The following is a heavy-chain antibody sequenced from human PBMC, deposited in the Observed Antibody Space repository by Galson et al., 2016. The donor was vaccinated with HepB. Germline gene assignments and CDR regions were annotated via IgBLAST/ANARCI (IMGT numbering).Heavy chain of an antibody. CDR3: ARGGRDTAMDYYYYGMDV. J-gene: IGHJ6*02. CDR2: ISRSGDST. V-gene: IGHV3-23*01. Sequence: SLRLSCAASGFTLNNYGMTWVRQAPGKGLEVVSSISRSGDSTDYADSVKGRFTISRDNSKNTLSLQMNSLRAEDTAVYHCARGGRDTAMDYYYYGMDVWGQGTTVTVSS. CDR1: GFTLNNYG. D-gene: IGHD5-18*01.